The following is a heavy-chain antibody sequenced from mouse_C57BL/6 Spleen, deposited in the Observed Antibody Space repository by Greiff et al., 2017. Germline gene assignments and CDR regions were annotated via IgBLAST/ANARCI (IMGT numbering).Heavy chain of an antibody. V-gene: IGHV5-17*01. D-gene: IGHD1-1*02. Sequence: EVKLMESGGGLVKPGGSLKLSCAASGFTFSDYGMHWVRQAPEKGLEWVAYISSGSSTIYYADTVKGRFTISRDNAKNTLFLQRTSLRSEDTAMYYCATYGPAWFAYWGQGTLVTVSA. CDR1: GFTFSDYG. CDR3: ATYGPAWFAY. CDR2: ISSGSSTI. J-gene: IGHJ3*01.